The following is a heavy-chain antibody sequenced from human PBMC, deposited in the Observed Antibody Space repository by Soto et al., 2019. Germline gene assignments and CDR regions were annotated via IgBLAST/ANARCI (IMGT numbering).Heavy chain of an antibody. CDR3: ARVRIAVAQDAFDI. D-gene: IGHD6-19*01. Sequence: QVQLVQSGAAVKKPGASVKVSCKASVYTFTRYDINWVRQATGQGLEWMGWMNPKSGNTGYAQKFQGRVTMTRNTSISTAYMELSSLRSEDTAVYYCARVRIAVAQDAFDIWGQGTMVTVSS. J-gene: IGHJ3*02. CDR2: MNPKSGNT. CDR1: VYTFTRYD. V-gene: IGHV1-8*01.